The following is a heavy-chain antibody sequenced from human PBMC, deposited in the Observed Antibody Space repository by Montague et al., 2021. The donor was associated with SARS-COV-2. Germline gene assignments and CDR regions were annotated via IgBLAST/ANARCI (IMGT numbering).Heavy chain of an antibody. CDR2: IYSSGST. CDR3: ARHTRGWQPFDF. V-gene: IGHV4-59*01. Sequence: SETLSLTCTVSGGSIRSYYWSWIRQHPGKGLEWIGEIYSSGSTNYNPSLKSRVTISMDTSKSQFSLKLTSVTAADTAVYYCARHTRGWQPFDFWGQGTLVTVSS. J-gene: IGHJ4*02. CDR1: GGSIRSYY. D-gene: IGHD6-19*01.